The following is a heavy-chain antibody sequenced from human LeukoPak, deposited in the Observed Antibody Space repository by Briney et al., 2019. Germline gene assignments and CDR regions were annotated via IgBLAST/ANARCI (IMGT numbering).Heavy chain of an antibody. Sequence: GASVKVSCKASGYTFTGYYMHWVRQAPGQGLEWMGWINPNSGGTNYAQKFQGRVTMTRDTSISTAYMELSRLRSDDTAVYYCARDLAQEVAAAGIDYWGQGTLVTVSS. CDR1: GYTFTGYY. D-gene: IGHD6-13*01. CDR3: ARDLAQEVAAAGIDY. CDR2: INPNSGGT. J-gene: IGHJ4*02. V-gene: IGHV1-2*02.